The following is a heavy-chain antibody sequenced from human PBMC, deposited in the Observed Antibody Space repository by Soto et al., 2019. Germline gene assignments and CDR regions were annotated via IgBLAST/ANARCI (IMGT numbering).Heavy chain of an antibody. V-gene: IGHV4-59*08. Sequence: QVQLQESGPGLVKPSETLSLTCTVSGGSISSYYWSWIRQPPGKGLEWIGYIYYSGSTNYNPSLKSXXTXSXXTSKNQFSLKLSSVTAADTAVYYCARGGTVTSFDYWGQGTLVTVSS. J-gene: IGHJ4*02. D-gene: IGHD4-17*01. CDR2: IYYSGST. CDR1: GGSISSYY. CDR3: ARGGTVTSFDY.